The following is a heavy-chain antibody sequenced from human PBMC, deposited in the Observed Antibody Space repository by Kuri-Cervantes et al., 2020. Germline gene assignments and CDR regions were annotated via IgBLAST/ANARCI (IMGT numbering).Heavy chain of an antibody. CDR2: ISYDGSNK. V-gene: IGHV3-30-3*01. J-gene: IGHJ6*03. Sequence: GESLKISCAASGFTFSSYAMHWVHQAPGKGLEWVAVISYDGSNKYYADSVKGRFTISRDNSKNTLYLQMNSLRAEDTAVYYCARVGSSSYRWDYYYYYMDVWGKGTTVTVSS. CDR3: ARVGSSSYRWDYYYYYMDV. CDR1: GFTFSSYA. D-gene: IGHD6-6*01.